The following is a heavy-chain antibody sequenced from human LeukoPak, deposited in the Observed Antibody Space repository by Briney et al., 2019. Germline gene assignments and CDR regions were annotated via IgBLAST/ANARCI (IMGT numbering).Heavy chain of an antibody. Sequence: GGSLRLSCAASGFTYSSYAMSWVRQAPGKGLEWVSSLSGSGGSTYYADSVKGRFTISRDNSKNTLYLQMNSLRAEDTAVYYCARDRSADIDAFDIWGQGTMVTVSS. D-gene: IGHD5-12*01. CDR2: LSGSGGST. CDR1: GFTYSSYA. J-gene: IGHJ3*02. CDR3: ARDRSADIDAFDI. V-gene: IGHV3-23*01.